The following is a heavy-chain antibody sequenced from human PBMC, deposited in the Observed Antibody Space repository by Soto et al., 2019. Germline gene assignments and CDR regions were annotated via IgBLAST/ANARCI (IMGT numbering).Heavy chain of an antibody. CDR1: GGTFSSYA. CDR3: AKRRGDHSNYSWGIDV. D-gene: IGHD4-4*01. V-gene: IGHV1-69*13. J-gene: IGHJ6*02. CDR2: IIPIFGTT. Sequence: SVKVSCKASGGTFSSYAISWVRQAPGQGLEWMGGIIPIFGTTNYAQKFQGRVTITADESTSTAYMELSSLRSEDTAVYYCAKRRGDHSNYSWGIDVWGQGTTVTVSS.